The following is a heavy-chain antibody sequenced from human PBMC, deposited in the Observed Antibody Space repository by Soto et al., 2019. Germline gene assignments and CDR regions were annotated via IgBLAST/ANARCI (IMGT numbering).Heavy chain of an antibody. CDR3: ARDRSEYVATPYNWFDP. CDR1: GFTFSSYW. J-gene: IGHJ5*02. CDR2: INSDGSST. Sequence: GGSLRLSCAASGFTFSSYWMHWVRQAPGKGLVWVSRINSDGSSTSYADSVKGRFTISRDNAKNTLYLQMNSLRAEDTAVYYCARDRSEYVATPYNWFDPWGQGTLVTVSS. D-gene: IGHD6-6*01. V-gene: IGHV3-74*01.